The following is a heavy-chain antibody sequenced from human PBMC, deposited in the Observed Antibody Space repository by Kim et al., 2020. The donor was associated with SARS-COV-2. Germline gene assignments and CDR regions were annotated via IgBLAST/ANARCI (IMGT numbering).Heavy chain of an antibody. V-gene: IGHV4-34*01. D-gene: IGHD3-22*01. Sequence: SETLSLTCAVYGGSFSGYYWSWIRQPPGKGLEWIGEINHSGSTNYNPSLKSRVTISVDTSKNQFSLKLSSVTAADTAVYYCASVTYYYDSSGYYSTYYFDYWGQGTLVTVSS. J-gene: IGHJ4*02. CDR2: INHSGST. CDR3: ASVTYYYDSSGYYSTYYFDY. CDR1: GGSFSGYY.